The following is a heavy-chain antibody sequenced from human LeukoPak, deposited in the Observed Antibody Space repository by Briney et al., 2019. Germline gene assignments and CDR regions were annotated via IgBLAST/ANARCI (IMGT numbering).Heavy chain of an antibody. J-gene: IGHJ5*02. CDR3: ARVGRGYYDSSGYCVS. V-gene: IGHV4-30-4*01. CDR2: IYYSGST. CDR1: GGSISSGDYY. D-gene: IGHD3-22*01. Sequence: SETLSLTCTVSGGSISSGDYYWSWIRQPPGKGLEWIGYIYYSGSTYYNPSLKSRVTISVDTSKNQFSLKLTSVTAADTAMYYCARVGRGYYDSSGYCVSWGQGTLVTVST.